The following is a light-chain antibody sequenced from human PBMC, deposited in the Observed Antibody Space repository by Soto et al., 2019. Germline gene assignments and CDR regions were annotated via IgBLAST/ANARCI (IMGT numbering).Light chain of an antibody. Sequence: LTQPPSASESPGQSVTISCTGTSIDVGGNNFLSWYQQHPGKAPKLIIYEVNKRPSGVPDRFSGSKSGNTASLTVSGLQAEDEADYYCSSHGGSSKFYVFXTGTKGTVL. CDR1: SIDVGGNNF. CDR2: EVN. J-gene: IGLJ1*01. V-gene: IGLV2-8*01. CDR3: SSHGGSSKFYV.